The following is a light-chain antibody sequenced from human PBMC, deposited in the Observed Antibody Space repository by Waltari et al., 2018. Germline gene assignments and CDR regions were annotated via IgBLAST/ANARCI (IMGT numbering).Light chain of an antibody. CDR3: QAWDSSTYV. CDR2: LDT. Sequence: SYELTQPPSVSVSPGQTASITCSGDKLGDKSACWYQQKPGQPPVLVIYLDTKRPSAIPERFSGSKSGNTATLTSGTQTMDEADYYCQAWDSSTYVFGTGTKVTVL. V-gene: IGLV3-1*01. CDR1: KLGDKS. J-gene: IGLJ1*01.